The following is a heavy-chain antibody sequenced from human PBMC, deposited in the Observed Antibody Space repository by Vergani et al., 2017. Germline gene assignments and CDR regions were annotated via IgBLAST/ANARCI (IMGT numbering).Heavy chain of an antibody. CDR1: GFTLGDYA. CDR3: VKDIAASGNYWYFDL. D-gene: IGHD6-13*01. V-gene: IGHV3-49*04. Sequence: EVQLLESGGNLVQPGRSLRLSCSGSGFTLGDYAMTWVRQAPGKGLEWVAFIWSKPYGGTTEYAASVKGRFTISRDDSKSIAYLQMSSLKAEDTAVYYCVKDIAASGNYWYFDLWGRGTLVTVSS. J-gene: IGHJ2*01. CDR2: IWSKPYGGTT.